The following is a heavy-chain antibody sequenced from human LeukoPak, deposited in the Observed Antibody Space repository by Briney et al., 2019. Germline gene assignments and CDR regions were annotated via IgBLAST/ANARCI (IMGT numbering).Heavy chain of an antibody. CDR3: ARDANWNGEYYFDY. CDR1: GYTFTSYG. V-gene: IGHV1-18*01. CDR2: SSAYNGNT. Sequence: GASVKVSCKASGYTFTSYGISWVRQAPGQGLEWMGWSSAYNGNTNYGQKLQGRVTMTTDTSTSTAYMELRSLKSEDTAVYYCARDANWNGEYYFDYWGQGTLVTVSS. D-gene: IGHD1-1*01. J-gene: IGHJ4*02.